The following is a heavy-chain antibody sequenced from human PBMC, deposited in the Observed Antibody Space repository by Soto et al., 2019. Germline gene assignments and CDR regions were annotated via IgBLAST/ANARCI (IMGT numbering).Heavy chain of an antibody. J-gene: IGHJ6*02. CDR3: ARDLGKGYDFWSGYPHYGMDV. CDR1: GYTFTSYY. Sequence: ASVKVSCKASGYTFTSYYMHWVRQAPGQGLEWMGIINPSGGSTSYAQKFQGRVTMTRDTSTSTVYMELSSLRSEDTAVYYCARDLGKGYDFWSGYPHYGMDVWAQGTTVTVSS. V-gene: IGHV1-46*01. CDR2: INPSGGST. D-gene: IGHD3-3*01.